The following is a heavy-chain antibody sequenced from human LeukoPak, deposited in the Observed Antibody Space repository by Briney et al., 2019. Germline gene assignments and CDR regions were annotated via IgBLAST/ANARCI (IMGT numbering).Heavy chain of an antibody. Sequence: ASVPVSCQASVYTLTSYGISWVRPAPGQGVEWMGWISAYNGNTNYAQKLQGRVTMTTDTSTSTAYMELRSLRSDDTAVYYCARDRRFGSGIAAAGTGGFDYWGQGTLVTVSS. J-gene: IGHJ4*02. CDR2: ISAYNGNT. D-gene: IGHD6-13*01. V-gene: IGHV1-18*01. CDR1: VYTLTSYG. CDR3: ARDRRFGSGIAAAGTGGFDY.